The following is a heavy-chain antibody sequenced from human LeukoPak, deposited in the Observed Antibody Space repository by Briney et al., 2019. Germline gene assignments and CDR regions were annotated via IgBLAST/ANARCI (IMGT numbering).Heavy chain of an antibody. D-gene: IGHD3-3*01. CDR3: ARGRLIKRITIFGVVPPHFDY. V-gene: IGHV4-34*01. Sequence: ASETLSLTCADYGGSFSGYYWSWIRQPPGKGLEWIGEINHSGSTNYNPSLKSRVTISVDTSKNQFSLKLSSVTAADTAVYYCARGRLIKRITIFGVVPPHFDYWGQGTLVTVSS. J-gene: IGHJ4*02. CDR2: INHSGST. CDR1: GGSFSGYY.